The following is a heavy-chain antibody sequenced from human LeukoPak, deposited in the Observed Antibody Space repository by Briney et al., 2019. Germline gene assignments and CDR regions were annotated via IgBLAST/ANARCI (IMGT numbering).Heavy chain of an antibody. CDR2: ISRSGSTI. CDR1: GFTFSDYY. Sequence: PGGSLRLSCAASGFTFSDYYMSWIRQAPGKGLEWVSYISRSGSTIYYADSVKGRFTISRDNAKNSLYLQMNSLRAEDTAVYYCARGHDYGDYYYYYYMDVWGKGTTVTVSS. CDR3: ARGHDYGDYYYYYYMDV. V-gene: IGHV3-11*01. D-gene: IGHD4-17*01. J-gene: IGHJ6*03.